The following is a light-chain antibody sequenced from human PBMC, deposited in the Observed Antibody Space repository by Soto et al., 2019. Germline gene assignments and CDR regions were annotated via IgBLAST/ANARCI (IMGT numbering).Light chain of an antibody. CDR1: SSDVGGYNY. J-gene: IGLJ1*01. Sequence: QSALTQPASVSGSPGQSITISCTGTSSDVGGYNYVSWYQQHPGKAPKLMIYDVSNRPSGVSNRFSGSKSGNTATLTISWLQAEDEADYYCSSYTSSNTYVFGTGPKVTVL. CDR2: DVS. V-gene: IGLV2-14*01. CDR3: SSYTSSNTYV.